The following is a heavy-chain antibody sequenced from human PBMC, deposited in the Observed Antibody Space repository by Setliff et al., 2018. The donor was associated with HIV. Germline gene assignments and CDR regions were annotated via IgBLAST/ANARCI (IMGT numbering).Heavy chain of an antibody. CDR1: GVSISSSNW. CDR2: VSHSGST. J-gene: IGHJ4*02. CDR3: ARDQRLSY. Sequence: SETLSLTCAVSGVSISSSNWWTWVRQPPGKGLEWIGEVSHSGSTNYNPSLKGRVTISVDKSKNQFSLKLSSVTAADTAVYYCARDQRLSYWGQGTRVTVSS. V-gene: IGHV4-4*02.